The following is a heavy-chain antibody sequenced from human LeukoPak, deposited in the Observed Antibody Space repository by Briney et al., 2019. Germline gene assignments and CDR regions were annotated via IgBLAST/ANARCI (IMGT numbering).Heavy chain of an antibody. Sequence: GESLKISCKGSGYSFTSYWIGWVRQMPGKGLEWMGIIFPADSDTRYSPSFQGQVTISADKSISTAYLQWSSLKASDTAIYYCARMRGIVVALDNWFDPWGQGTLVTVSS. V-gene: IGHV5-51*01. CDR1: GYSFTSYW. J-gene: IGHJ5*02. CDR3: ARMRGIVVALDNWFDP. D-gene: IGHD2-15*01. CDR2: IFPADSDT.